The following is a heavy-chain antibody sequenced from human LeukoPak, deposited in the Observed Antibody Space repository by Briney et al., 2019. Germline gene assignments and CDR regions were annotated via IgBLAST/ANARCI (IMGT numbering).Heavy chain of an antibody. V-gene: IGHV1-69*05. D-gene: IGHD3-10*01. J-gene: IGHJ4*02. CDR1: GGTFSSYA. CDR3: ARGEGRITMVRGVIIKRWYFDY. CDR2: IIPIFGTA. Sequence: ASVKVSCKASGGTFSSYAISWVRQAPGQGLEWMGGIIPIFGTANYAQKFQGRVTMTRDTSTSTVYMELSSLRSEDTAVYYCARGEGRITMVRGVIIKRWYFDYWGQGTLVTVSS.